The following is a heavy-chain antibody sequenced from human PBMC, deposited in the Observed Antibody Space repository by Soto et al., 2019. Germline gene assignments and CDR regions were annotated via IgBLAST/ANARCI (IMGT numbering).Heavy chain of an antibody. CDR2: IIPIFGTA. CDR3: ASPFHYSNYLWNL. CDR1: GGPFSSYA. D-gene: IGHD4-4*01. J-gene: IGHJ4*02. V-gene: IGHV1-69*13. Sequence: GASVKISCKASGGPFSSYAISWVRQAPGQGLEWMGGIIPIFGTANYAQKYQGRVTITADESTSTAYMELSSLRSEDTAVYSCASPFHYSNYLWNLWGQGPLVTVSS.